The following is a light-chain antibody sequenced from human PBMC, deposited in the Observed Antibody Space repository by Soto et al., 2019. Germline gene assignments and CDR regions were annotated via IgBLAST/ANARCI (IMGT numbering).Light chain of an antibody. Sequence: QSVLTQPPSASGTPGQRVTISCSGSSSNVGSSTVSWYQQLPGTAPKVLIYSDGQRPSGVPDRFSGSRSGSLASLAISGLQSGDEGDYYCASWEDSLNGWVIGGGTKLTVL. CDR2: SDG. CDR3: ASWEDSLNGWV. V-gene: IGLV1-44*01. CDR1: SSNVGSST. J-gene: IGLJ3*02.